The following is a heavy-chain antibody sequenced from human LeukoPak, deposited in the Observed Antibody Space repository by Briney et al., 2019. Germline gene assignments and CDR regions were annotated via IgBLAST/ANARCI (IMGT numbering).Heavy chain of an antibody. D-gene: IGHD3-22*01. CDR3: AGGGPTYYYDSSGFLGEYYFDY. J-gene: IGHJ4*02. CDR1: GFTFSSYG. CDR2: ISYDGSNK. V-gene: IGHV3-30*03. Sequence: PGGSLRLSCAASGFTFSSYGMHWVRQAPGKGLEWVAVISYDGSNKYYADSVKGRFTISRDNSKNTLYLQMNSLRAEDTAVYYCAGGGPTYYYDSSGFLGEYYFDYWGQGALVTVSS.